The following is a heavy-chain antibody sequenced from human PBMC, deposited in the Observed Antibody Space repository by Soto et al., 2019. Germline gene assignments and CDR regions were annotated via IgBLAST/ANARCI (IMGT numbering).Heavy chain of an antibody. J-gene: IGHJ4*02. V-gene: IGHV1-18*04. CDR2: ISGNNVET. CDR3: ARRMGRFLQWLFDY. CDR1: GYTFTAYG. D-gene: IGHD3-3*01. Sequence: QVQLVQSGAEVRKPGASVKVSCKSSGYTFTAYGLSWVRQAPGQGLEWMGWISGNNVETKYAQRFQGRVTMTTDTSTSTAYMELRSLRSDDTAVYYCARRMGRFLQWLFDYWGQGTLVTVSS.